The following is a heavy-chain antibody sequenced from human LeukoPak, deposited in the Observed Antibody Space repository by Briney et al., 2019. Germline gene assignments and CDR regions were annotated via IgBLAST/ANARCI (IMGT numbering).Heavy chain of an antibody. CDR2: INQDGSEK. D-gene: IGHD2-21*02. CDR1: EFTFSTYW. CDR3: ARDRGVTAVY. V-gene: IGHV3-7*04. J-gene: IGHJ4*02. Sequence: GGSLRLSCAASEFTFSTYWMSWVRQAPGKGLEWVANINQDGSEKNYMDSVKGRFTISRDNAKNSLYAQMNSLRAEDTAMYYCARDRGVTAVYWGQGTLVTVSS.